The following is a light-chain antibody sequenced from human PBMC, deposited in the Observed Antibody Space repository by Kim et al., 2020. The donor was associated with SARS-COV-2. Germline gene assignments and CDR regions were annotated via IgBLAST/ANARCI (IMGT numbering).Light chain of an antibody. CDR3: RAWDSSTAGV. V-gene: IGLV3-1*01. J-gene: IGLJ3*02. Sequence: SYELTQPPSVSVSPGQTASITCPGDKLGDKYACWYQQKPGQSPVLVIYQNTKRPSGIPERFSGSNSGHTAPLTISGTQAMDEADYYCRAWDSSTAGVFGG. CDR1: KLGDKY. CDR2: QNT.